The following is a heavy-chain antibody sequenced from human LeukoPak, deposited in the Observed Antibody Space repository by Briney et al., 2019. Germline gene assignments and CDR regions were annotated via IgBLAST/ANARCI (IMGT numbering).Heavy chain of an antibody. J-gene: IGHJ4*02. V-gene: IGHV4-61*01. CDR2: IYYSGST. CDR3: ASITPEWLSIANFDY. Sequence: SETLSLTCTVSGGSVSSGSYYRSWIRQPPGKGLEWIGYIYYSGSTNYNPSLKSRVTISVDTSKNQFSLKLSSVTAADTAVYYCASITPEWLSIANFDYWGQGTLVTVSS. CDR1: GGSVSSGSYY. D-gene: IGHD3-3*01.